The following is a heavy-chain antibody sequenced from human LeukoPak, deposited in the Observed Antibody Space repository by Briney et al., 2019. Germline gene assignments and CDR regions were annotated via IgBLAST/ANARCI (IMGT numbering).Heavy chain of an antibody. J-gene: IGHJ3*02. CDR3: ARSPNEFYDYVWGSYRLDAFDI. CDR2: IIPIFGTA. CDR1: GYTFTSYA. Sequence: ASVKVSCKASGYTFTSYAISWVRQAPGQGLEWMGGIIPIFGTANYAQKFQGRVTITADKSTSTAYMELSSLRSEDTAVYYCARSPNEFYDYVWGSYRLDAFDIWGQGTMVTVSS. V-gene: IGHV1-69*06. D-gene: IGHD3-16*02.